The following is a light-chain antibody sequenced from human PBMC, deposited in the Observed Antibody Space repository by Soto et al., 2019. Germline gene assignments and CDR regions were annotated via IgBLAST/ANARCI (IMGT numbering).Light chain of an antibody. J-gene: IGKJ2*01. CDR3: QQYSSYSPYT. Sequence: DIQMTQSPSTLSASVGDRVTITCRASQTISSMLAWYQQKTGKAPRLLIYKASNLENGVPSRFSGSGSGTEFTLTISSLQPDDFATYYCQQYSSYSPYTFGQGTKLEI. V-gene: IGKV1-5*03. CDR2: KAS. CDR1: QTISSM.